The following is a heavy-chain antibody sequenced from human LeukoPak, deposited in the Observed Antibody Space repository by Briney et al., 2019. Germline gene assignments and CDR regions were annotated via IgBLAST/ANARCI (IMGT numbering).Heavy chain of an antibody. CDR2: IYHSGST. D-gene: IGHD6-13*01. V-gene: IGHV4-30-2*01. CDR3: ARADSSSWLGYYYYYMDV. CDR1: GGSISSGGYS. J-gene: IGHJ6*03. Sequence: SQTLSLTCAVSGGSISSGGYSWSWIRQPPGKGLEWIGYIYHSGSTYYNPSLKSRVTISVDRSKNQFSLKLSSVTAADTAVYYCARADSSSWLGYYYYYMDVWGKGTTVTVSS.